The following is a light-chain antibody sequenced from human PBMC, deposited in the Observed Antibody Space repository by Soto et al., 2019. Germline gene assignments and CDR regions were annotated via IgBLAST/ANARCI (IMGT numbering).Light chain of an antibody. Sequence: EIQITQPPSCLSVSVGDRVTLTCQASHDITNFLNWYQQKPGKAPKLLIYDVSKLETGVPSRFSGSGSGTDFTLTISSLQPEDIATYFCQQYDDLPITFGQGTRLEIK. CDR3: QQYDDLPIT. V-gene: IGKV1-33*01. CDR2: DVS. J-gene: IGKJ5*01. CDR1: HDITNF.